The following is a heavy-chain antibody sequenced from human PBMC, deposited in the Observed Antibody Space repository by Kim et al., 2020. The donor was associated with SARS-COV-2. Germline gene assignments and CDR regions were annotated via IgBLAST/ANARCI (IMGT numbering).Heavy chain of an antibody. V-gene: IGHV1-69*04. Sequence: SVKVSCKASGGTFSSYAISWVRQAPGQGLEWMGRIIPILGIANYAQKFQGRVTITADKSTSTAYMELSSLRSEDTAVYYCARERLQFGGFDYWGQGTLVTVSS. J-gene: IGHJ4*02. D-gene: IGHD5-12*01. CDR1: GGTFSSYA. CDR3: ARERLQFGGFDY. CDR2: IIPILGIA.